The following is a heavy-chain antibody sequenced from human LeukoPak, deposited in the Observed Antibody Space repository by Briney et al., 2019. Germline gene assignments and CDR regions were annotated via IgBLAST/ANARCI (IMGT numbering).Heavy chain of an antibody. CDR2: ISSSSSYI. D-gene: IGHD3-22*01. Sequence: GGSLRLSCAASGFTFSSYSMNWVRQAPGKGLEWVSSISSSSSYIYYADSVKGRFTISRDNSKNTLYLQMNSLRAEDTAVYYCAKSGRGDSSGYYYEDFDYWGQGALVTVSS. V-gene: IGHV3-21*04. CDR3: AKSGRGDSSGYYYEDFDY. CDR1: GFTFSSYS. J-gene: IGHJ4*02.